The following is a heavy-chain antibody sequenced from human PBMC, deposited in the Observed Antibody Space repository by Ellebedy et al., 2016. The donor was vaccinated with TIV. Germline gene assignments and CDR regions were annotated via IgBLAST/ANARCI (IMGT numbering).Heavy chain of an antibody. CDR3: AKDFNRYYFDY. CDR2: ISYDGSNK. Sequence: GGSLRLXXAASGFTFSSYGMHWVRQAPGKGLEWVAVISYDGSNKYYADSVKGRFTISRDNSKNTLYLQMNSLRAEDTAVYYCAKDFNRYYFDYWGQGTLVTVSS. V-gene: IGHV3-30*18. J-gene: IGHJ4*02. CDR1: GFTFSSYG.